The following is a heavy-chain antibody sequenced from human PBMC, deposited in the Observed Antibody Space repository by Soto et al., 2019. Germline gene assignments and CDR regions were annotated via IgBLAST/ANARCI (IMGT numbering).Heavy chain of an antibody. CDR2: VYHNGNT. J-gene: IGHJ4*02. Sequence: PSETLSLTCAVSGGSFIANYWSWIRQPPGKGLEWIGEVYHNGNTNYNPPLKGRLTISVDTSRNQFSLKLSSVSAADTAVYYCASARWDYWGQGTLVTVSS. V-gene: IGHV4-34*01. CDR3: ASARWDY. CDR1: GGSFIANY.